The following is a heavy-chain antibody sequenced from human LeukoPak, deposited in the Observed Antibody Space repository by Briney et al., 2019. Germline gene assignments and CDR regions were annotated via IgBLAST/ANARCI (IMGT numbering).Heavy chain of an antibody. J-gene: IGHJ6*02. V-gene: IGHV4-59*08. CDR2: IYYSGST. D-gene: IGHD5-12*01. CDR3: ARLHWLDYCGMDV. Sequence: PSETLSLTCTVSGGSISSYYWSWIRQPPGKGLEWIGYIYYSGSTNYNPSLKSRVTISVDTSKNQFSLKLSSVTAADTAVYYCARLHWLDYCGMDVWGQGTTVTVSS. CDR1: GGSISSYY.